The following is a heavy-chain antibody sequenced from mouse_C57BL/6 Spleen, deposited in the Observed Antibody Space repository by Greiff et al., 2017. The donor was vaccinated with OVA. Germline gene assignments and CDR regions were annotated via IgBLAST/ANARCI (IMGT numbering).Heavy chain of an antibody. Sequence: VQLQQSGPELVKPGASVKLSCKASGYTFTSYDINWVKQRPGQGLEWIGWIYPRDGSTKYNEKFKGKATLTVDTSSSTAYMELHSLTSEDSAVYFCARSIYYDYDEHWYFDVWGTGTTVTVSS. V-gene: IGHV1-85*01. CDR3: ARSIYYDYDEHWYFDV. CDR1: GYTFTSYD. CDR2: IYPRDGST. D-gene: IGHD2-4*01. J-gene: IGHJ1*03.